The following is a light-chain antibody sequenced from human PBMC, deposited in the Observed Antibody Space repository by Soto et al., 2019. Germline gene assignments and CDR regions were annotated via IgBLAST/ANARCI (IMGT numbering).Light chain of an antibody. V-gene: IGKV3-15*01. CDR3: QQYNSLPPWT. CDR2: DAS. Sequence: EIVMTQSPATLSVSPGESATLSCRASQSVSTNLAWYQQKPGQPPRLLIFDASTGATGIPGRFSGSGSWTEFTLTISSLQSEDFAVYYCQQYNSLPPWTFGQGTKVEI. J-gene: IGKJ1*01. CDR1: QSVSTN.